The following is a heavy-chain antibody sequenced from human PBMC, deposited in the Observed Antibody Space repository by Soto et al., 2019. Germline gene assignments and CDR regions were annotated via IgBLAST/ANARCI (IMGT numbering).Heavy chain of an antibody. CDR1: GYSFTSYW. J-gene: IGHJ5*02. D-gene: IGHD1-20*01. CDR2: IYPGDSDT. Sequence: ESLKISCKGFGYSFTSYWIGWVRQIPGKGLEWMGIIYPGDSDTRYSPSFQGQVTISADKSISTAYLQWSSLKASDTAMYYCARVRYNWNRPWFDPWGQGTLVTVSS. CDR3: ARVRYNWNRPWFDP. V-gene: IGHV5-51*01.